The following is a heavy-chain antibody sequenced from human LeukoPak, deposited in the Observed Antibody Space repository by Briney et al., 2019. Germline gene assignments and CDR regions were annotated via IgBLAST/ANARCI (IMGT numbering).Heavy chain of an antibody. J-gene: IGHJ6*03. Sequence: GESLKISCKGSGYSFTSYWIGWVRQMPGKGLEWMGIIYPGDSDTRYSPSFQGQVTISADKSISPAYLQWSSLKASDTAMYYCARHRLKLARPYGDPNYYYYMDVWGKGTTVTVSS. V-gene: IGHV5-51*01. CDR2: IYPGDSDT. D-gene: IGHD4-17*01. CDR1: GYSFTSYW. CDR3: ARHRLKLARPYGDPNYYYYMDV.